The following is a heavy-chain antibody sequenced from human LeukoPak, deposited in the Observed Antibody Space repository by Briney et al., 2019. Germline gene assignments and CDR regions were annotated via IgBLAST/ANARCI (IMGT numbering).Heavy chain of an antibody. CDR3: ARSPRLGVLNWFDP. J-gene: IGHJ5*02. Sequence: GASVTVSCKASGYTFTSYGISWVRQAPGQGLEWMGWISAYNGNTNYAQKLQGRVTMTTDTSTSTAYMELRSLRSDDTAVYYCARSPRLGVLNWFDPWGQGTLVTVSS. CDR1: GYTFTSYG. D-gene: IGHD3-22*01. CDR2: ISAYNGNT. V-gene: IGHV1-18*01.